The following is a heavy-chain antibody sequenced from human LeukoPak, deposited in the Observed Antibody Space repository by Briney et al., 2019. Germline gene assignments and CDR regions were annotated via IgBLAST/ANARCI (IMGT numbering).Heavy chain of an antibody. CDR1: GYTFTSYA. V-gene: IGHV1-3*01. CDR3: ARMYYGDYGGIDY. J-gene: IGHJ4*02. D-gene: IGHD4-17*01. Sequence: ASVKVSCKASGYTFTSYAMHWVRQAPGQRLEWMGWINAGNGNTKYSQKFQGRVTITGDTSASTAYMELSSLRSEDTAVYYCARMYYGDYGGIDYWGQGTLVTVSS. CDR2: INAGNGNT.